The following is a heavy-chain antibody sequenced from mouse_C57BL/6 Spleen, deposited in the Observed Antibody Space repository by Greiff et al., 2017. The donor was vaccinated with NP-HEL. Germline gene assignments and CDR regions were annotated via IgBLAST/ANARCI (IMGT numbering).Heavy chain of an antibody. D-gene: IGHD1-1*01. J-gene: IGHJ3*01. Sequence: EVMLVESGGGLVKPGGSLKLSCAASGFTFSSYAMSWVRQTPEKRLEWVATISDGGSYTYYPDNVKGRFTISRDNAKNNLYLQMSHLKSEDTAMYYCARSPYYYGSSYGFAYWGQGTLVTVSA. CDR3: ARSPYYYGSSYGFAY. CDR1: GFTFSSYA. CDR2: ISDGGSYT. V-gene: IGHV5-4*03.